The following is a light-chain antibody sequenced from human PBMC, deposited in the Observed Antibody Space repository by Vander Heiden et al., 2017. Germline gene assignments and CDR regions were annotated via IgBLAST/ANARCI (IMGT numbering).Light chain of an antibody. V-gene: IGKV3-15*01. Sequence: ELVTQQSPAPPSVSPGGRATLSCRASQSVSSNLAGYQQKPGQAPSLLIYGASTRATGIPARCSGSGSGTEFTLTISSLQSEDFAVYYCQQYNNWPPLTFGGGTKVEIK. CDR2: GAS. J-gene: IGKJ4*01. CDR1: QSVSSN. CDR3: QQYNNWPPLT.